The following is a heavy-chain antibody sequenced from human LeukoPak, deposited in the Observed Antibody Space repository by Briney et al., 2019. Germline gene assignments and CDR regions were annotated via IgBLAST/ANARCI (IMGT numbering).Heavy chain of an antibody. CDR1: GGSFSGYY. CDR2: INQSGST. CDR3: AATNSSRYYYFDY. D-gene: IGHD6-13*01. Sequence: SETLSLTCAVYGGSFSGYYWSWIRQPPGRGLEWIGKINQSGSTNYNPSLKSRVTISVDTSKNQFSLKLSSVTAADTAVYFCAATNSSRYYYFDYWGQGTLVTVSS. J-gene: IGHJ4*02. V-gene: IGHV4-34*01.